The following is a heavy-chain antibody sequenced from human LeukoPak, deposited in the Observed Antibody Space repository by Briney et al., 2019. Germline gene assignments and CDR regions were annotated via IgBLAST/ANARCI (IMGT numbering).Heavy chain of an antibody. CDR2: ITSSGYYT. Sequence: GGSLRLSCAASGFAFSDYYMTWIRQAPGKGLEWVSYITSSGYYTNYGDSVKGRFTMSRDNAKKSLYLQMDSLRAEDTAVYYCARVSKAASPTSDSPWFDPWGQGTLVTVSS. CDR3: ARVSKAASPTSDSPWFDP. V-gene: IGHV3-11*05. J-gene: IGHJ5*02. D-gene: IGHD2-15*01. CDR1: GFAFSDYY.